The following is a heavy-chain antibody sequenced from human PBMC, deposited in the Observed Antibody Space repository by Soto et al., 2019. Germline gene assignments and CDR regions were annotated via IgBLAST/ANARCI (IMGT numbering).Heavy chain of an antibody. Sequence: GSLRHSWAASEFTCISHAMHWVLQAPGKGLEYVSAISSNGGSTYYANSVKGRFTISRDNSKNTLYLQMGSLRAEDMAVYYCARGGWYYDFWGGHQPPGYYFDYWGQGTLVTVSS. CDR3: ARGGWYYDFWGGHQPPGYYFDY. CDR2: ISSNGGST. CDR1: EFTCISHA. J-gene: IGHJ4*02. D-gene: IGHD3-3*01. V-gene: IGHV3-64*01.